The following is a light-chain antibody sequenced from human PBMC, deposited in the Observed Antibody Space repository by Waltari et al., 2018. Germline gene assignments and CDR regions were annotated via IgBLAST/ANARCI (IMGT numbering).Light chain of an antibody. J-gene: IGLJ2*01. CDR2: EGN. V-gene: IGLV2-23*01. CDR3: CSYAGSNIMV. Sequence: QSALTQPASVSGSPGQSITISCTGTSSDVGNYNIVSWYQQFSGKVPKLVIYEGNKRPAGVSNRFAGSKSGNTASLTISGLQAEDEADYYCCSYAGSNIMVFGGGTKLTVL. CDR1: SSDVGNYNI.